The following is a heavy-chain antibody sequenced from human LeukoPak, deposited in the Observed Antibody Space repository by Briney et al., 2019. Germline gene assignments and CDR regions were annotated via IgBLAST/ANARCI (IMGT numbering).Heavy chain of an antibody. D-gene: IGHD6-13*01. Sequence: SETLSLTCTLSGGSISSYYWSWIRQPPGKGLAWIGYIYYSGSTNYNPSLKSRVTISVDTSKNQFSLKLSSVTAADTAVYYCASTSSSWYNYYYYYMDVWGKGTTVTVSS. CDR2: IYYSGST. CDR3: ASTSSSWYNYYYYYMDV. CDR1: GGSISSYY. V-gene: IGHV4-59*01. J-gene: IGHJ6*03.